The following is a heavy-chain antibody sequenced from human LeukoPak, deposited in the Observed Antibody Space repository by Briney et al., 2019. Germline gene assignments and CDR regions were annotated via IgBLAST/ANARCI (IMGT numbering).Heavy chain of an antibody. V-gene: IGHV1-18*01. CDR3: ARPPIKYYYDSSGNWFDP. Sequence: ASVKVSCKASGYTFTSYGISWVRQAPGQGLEWMGWISAYNGSTNYAQKLQGRVTMTTDTSTSTAYMELRSLRSDDTAVYYCARPPIKYYYDSSGNWFDPWGQGTLVTVSS. J-gene: IGHJ5*02. CDR2: ISAYNGST. D-gene: IGHD3-22*01. CDR1: GYTFTSYG.